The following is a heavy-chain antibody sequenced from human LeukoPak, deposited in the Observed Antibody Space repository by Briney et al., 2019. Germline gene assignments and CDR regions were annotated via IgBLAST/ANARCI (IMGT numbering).Heavy chain of an antibody. V-gene: IGHV1-2*02. CDR1: GYTFTGYY. D-gene: IGHD3-22*01. CDR3: ARVSYYYDSSGYEM. J-gene: IGHJ4*02. CDR2: INPNSGGT. Sequence: ASVKVSCKASGYTFTGYYMHWVRQAPGQGLEWMGWINPNSGGTNYAQKFQGRVTMTRDTSISTAYTELSRLRSGDTAVYYCARVSYYYDSSGYEMWGQGTLVTVSS.